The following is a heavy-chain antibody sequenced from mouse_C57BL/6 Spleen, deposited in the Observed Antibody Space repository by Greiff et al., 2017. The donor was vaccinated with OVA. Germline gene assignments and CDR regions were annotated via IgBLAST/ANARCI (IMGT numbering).Heavy chain of an antibody. J-gene: IGHJ2*01. D-gene: IGHD2-2*01. Sequence: QVQLQQSGAELARPGASVKLSCKASGYTFTSYGISWVKQRPGQGLEWIGEIYPRSGNTYYNEKFKGKATLTADKSSSTAYMELSSLTSEDSAVYFCSRGLRENFDYWGQGTTLTVSS. CDR1: GYTFTSYG. V-gene: IGHV1-81*01. CDR2: IYPRSGNT. CDR3: SRGLRENFDY.